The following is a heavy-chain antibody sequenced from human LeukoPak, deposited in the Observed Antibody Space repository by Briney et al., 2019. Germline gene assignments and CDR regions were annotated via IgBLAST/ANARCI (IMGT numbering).Heavy chain of an antibody. D-gene: IGHD3-3*01. CDR2: IYWADDK. CDR1: GFSLSTSGVC. J-gene: IGHJ4*02. Sequence: SGPTLVNPTQTLTLTCTFSGFSLSTSGVCVGWIRQPSGKGLEWLSLIYWADDKRYSPSLKSRLTITNDTSKNQVVLTMTNMDPVDTATYYCAHGQTGVDQFDYWGQGTLVTVSS. V-gene: IGHV2-5*02. CDR3: AHGQTGVDQFDY.